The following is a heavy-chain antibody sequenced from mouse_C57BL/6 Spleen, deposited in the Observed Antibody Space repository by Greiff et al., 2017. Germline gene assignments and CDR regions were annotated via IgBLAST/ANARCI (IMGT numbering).Heavy chain of an antibody. Sequence: QVQLQQPGAELVRPGSSVKLSCKASGYTFTSYWMHWVKQRPIQGLEWIGNIDPSDSETHSNQKFKDKATLTVDKSSSTAYMQLSSLTYEDSAVYYCAKWNYYGSSYPIDVWGTGTTVTVSS. CDR3: AKWNYYGSSYPIDV. CDR2: IDPSDSET. CDR1: GYTFTSYW. D-gene: IGHD1-1*01. V-gene: IGHV1-52*01. J-gene: IGHJ1*03.